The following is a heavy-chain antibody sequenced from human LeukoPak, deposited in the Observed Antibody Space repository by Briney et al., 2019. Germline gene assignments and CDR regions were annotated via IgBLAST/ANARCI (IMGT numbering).Heavy chain of an antibody. CDR3: ARATTIFGVVINWFDP. Sequence: ASVKVSCKASGGTFSSYAISWVRQAPGQGLEWMGGIIPISGTANYAQKFQGRVTITADESTSTAYMELSSLRSEDTAVYYCARATTIFGVVINWFDPWGQGTLVTVSS. CDR1: GGTFSSYA. D-gene: IGHD3-3*01. V-gene: IGHV1-69*01. CDR2: IIPISGTA. J-gene: IGHJ5*02.